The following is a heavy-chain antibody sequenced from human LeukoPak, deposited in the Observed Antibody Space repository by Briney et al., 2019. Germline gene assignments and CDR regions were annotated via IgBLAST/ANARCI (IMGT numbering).Heavy chain of an antibody. V-gene: IGHV4-61*02. CDR3: ARGYYDSSGNYYPEAGFDY. CDR1: GGSISSGSYY. D-gene: IGHD3-22*01. CDR2: IYTSGST. J-gene: IGHJ4*02. Sequence: SETLSLTCTVSGGSISSGSYYWRWIRQPAGKGLEWLGRIYTSGSTNYNPSLKSRVTISVDTSKNQFSLKLSSVTAADTAVYYCARGYYDSSGNYYPEAGFDYWGQGTLVTVSS.